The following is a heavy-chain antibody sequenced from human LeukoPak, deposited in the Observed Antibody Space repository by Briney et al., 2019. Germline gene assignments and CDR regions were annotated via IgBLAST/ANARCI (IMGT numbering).Heavy chain of an antibody. CDR1: GASVSSDY. V-gene: IGHV4-59*08. D-gene: IGHD2/OR15-2a*01. CDR3: ARHPFQYPFDH. Sequence: PSETLSLTCTVSGASVSSDYWSWIRQSPEKGLEWIGYIYHSGHTMSNPSLKGRVSLSLDTSNNQFSLKLSSVTAADTAVYYCARHPFQYPFDHWGQGTVVSVSS. CDR2: IYHSGHT. J-gene: IGHJ5*02.